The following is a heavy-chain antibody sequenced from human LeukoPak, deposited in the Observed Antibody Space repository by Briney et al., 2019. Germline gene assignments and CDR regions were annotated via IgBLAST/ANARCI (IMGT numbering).Heavy chain of an antibody. CDR3: ATIAEFCGGDCYSEYFQQ. Sequence: PSETLSLTCTVSGASISSGSYYWGWIRQPPGKGLEWIGSIYYTGNTYYNPSLNSRVTISVDTSKKQFSLKLSSVTAADTAVYYCATIAEFCGGDCYSEYFQQWGQGTLVTASS. CDR1: GASISSGSYY. V-gene: IGHV4-39*01. CDR2: IYYTGNT. J-gene: IGHJ1*01. D-gene: IGHD2-21*02.